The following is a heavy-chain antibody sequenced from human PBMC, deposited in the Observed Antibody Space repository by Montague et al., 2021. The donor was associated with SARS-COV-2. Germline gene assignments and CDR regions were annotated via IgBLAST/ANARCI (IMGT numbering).Heavy chain of an antibody. V-gene: IGHV4-34*01. CDR3: ARGHQHFNMIVVVMTGGEYYFDY. J-gene: IGHJ4*02. CDR1: GGSFSDYF. D-gene: IGHD3-22*01. CDR2: INHRGTS. Sequence: SETLSLTCAVYGGSFSDYFWTWIRQPPGKGLEWIGEINHRGTSNYNPSLKSRVSISVDTSKNQFSLYLGPVTAADTAVYYCARGHQHFNMIVVVMTGGEYYFDYWGQGTLVTVSS.